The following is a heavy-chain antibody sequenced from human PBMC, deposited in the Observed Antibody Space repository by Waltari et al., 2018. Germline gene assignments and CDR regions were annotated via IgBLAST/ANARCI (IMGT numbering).Heavy chain of an antibody. CDR2: IYTSGST. CDR1: GGSISSYY. V-gene: IGHV4-4*07. Sequence: QVQLQESGPGLVKPSETLSLTCTVSGGSISSYYWSWLRQPAGKGLEWIGRIYTSGSTNYNPSLKSRVTMSVDTSKNQFSLKLSSVTAADTAVYYCARSGPDGYSGYVSYWGQGTLVTVSS. D-gene: IGHD5-12*01. J-gene: IGHJ4*02. CDR3: ARSGPDGYSGYVSY.